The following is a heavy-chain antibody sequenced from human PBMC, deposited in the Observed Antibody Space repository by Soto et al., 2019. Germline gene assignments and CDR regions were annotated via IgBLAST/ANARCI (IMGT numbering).Heavy chain of an antibody. Sequence: QVQLVQSGAEVKKPGASVKVSCKASGYTFTSYDINWVRQATGQGLEWMGWMNPNSGKTGSAQKLQVRATMNRITSIRTDYLESRSVRSEDTAVYYCARQKVDASDYWGQGTLVTDSS. CDR3: ARQKVDASDY. J-gene: IGHJ4*02. CDR2: MNPNSGKT. CDR1: GYTFTSYD. V-gene: IGHV1-8*01.